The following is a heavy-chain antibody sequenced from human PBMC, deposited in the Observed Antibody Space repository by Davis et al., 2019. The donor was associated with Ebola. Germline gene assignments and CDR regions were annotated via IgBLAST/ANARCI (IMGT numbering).Heavy chain of an antibody. V-gene: IGHV3-21*01. CDR2: TSSSNYYI. CDR1: GFIFSAYS. J-gene: IGHJ5*02. CDR3: AKDSGWQMSP. Sequence: GESLKISCEGSGFIFSAYSMIWVRQAPGKGLEWVSATSSSNYYIYYADSVKGRFTISRDNAKNSLYLQMNSLTVEDTAIYYCAKDSGWQMSPWGQGTLVIVSS. D-gene: IGHD6-19*01.